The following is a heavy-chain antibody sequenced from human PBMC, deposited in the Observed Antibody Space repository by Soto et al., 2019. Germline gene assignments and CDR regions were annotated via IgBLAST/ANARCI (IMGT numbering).Heavy chain of an antibody. CDR3: ARDRILSLYYYYGMDV. V-gene: IGHV4-61*01. CDR2: IYYSGST. CDR1: GGSVSSGSYY. J-gene: IGHJ6*02. Sequence: SLTCTVSGGSVSSGSYYWSWIRQPPGKGLEWIGYIYYSGSTNYNPSLKSRVTISVDTSKNQFSLKLSSVTAADTAVYYCARDRILSLYYYYGMDVWGQGTTVTVSS.